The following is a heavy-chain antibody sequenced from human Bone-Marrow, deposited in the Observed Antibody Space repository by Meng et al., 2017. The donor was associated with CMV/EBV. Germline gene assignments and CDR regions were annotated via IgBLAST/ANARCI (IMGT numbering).Heavy chain of an antibody. CDR2: INPSGGST. J-gene: IGHJ6*02. CDR1: GYTFTSYY. Sequence: ASVKVSCKASGYTFTSYYMHWVRQAPGQGLEWMGIINPSGGSTSYAQKFQGRVTMTRNTFISTAYMELSSLRSEDTAVYYCARGGFGDCSSTSCFFYYYYYGMDVWGQGTTVTVSS. CDR3: ARGGFGDCSSTSCFFYYYYYGMDV. D-gene: IGHD2-2*01. V-gene: IGHV1-46*01.